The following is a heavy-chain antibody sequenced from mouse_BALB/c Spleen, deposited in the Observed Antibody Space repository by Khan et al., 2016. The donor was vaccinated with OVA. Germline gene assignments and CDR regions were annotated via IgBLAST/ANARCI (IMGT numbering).Heavy chain of an antibody. Sequence: VQLQQSGTVLARPGASVKMSCKASGYSFTSYWMHWIKQRPGQGLEWIGTIYPGNSDNRYNQKFKGTAKLTAVTSASTAYMEISSLTNEDSEVYYCTSSYDSCYFDYWGQGTTLTVSS. CDR3: TSSYDSCYFDY. J-gene: IGHJ2*01. CDR1: GYSFTSYW. CDR2: IYPGNSDN. D-gene: IGHD2-4*01. V-gene: IGHV1-5*01.